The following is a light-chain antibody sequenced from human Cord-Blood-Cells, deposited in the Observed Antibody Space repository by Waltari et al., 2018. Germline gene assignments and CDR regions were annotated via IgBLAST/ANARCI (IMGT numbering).Light chain of an antibody. CDR1: QGISNY. V-gene: IGKV1-16*02. CDR3: QQYNSYPWT. J-gene: IGKJ1*01. CDR2: AAS. Sequence: QLTQSPSPLSAYVGDRVPITCRASQGISNYLAFIQQKPGKAPKSLIYAASSLQSGVPTKFRGSGSATGFTLPIPSLQREDLATYYRQQYNSYPWTCGRGT.